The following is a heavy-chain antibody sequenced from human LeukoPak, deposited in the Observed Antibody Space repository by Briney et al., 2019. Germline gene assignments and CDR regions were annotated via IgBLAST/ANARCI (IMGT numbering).Heavy chain of an antibody. CDR2: ISGSGGST. CDR1: GFTFSSYA. Sequence: GGSLRLSCAASGFTFSSYAMSWVRQAPGKGLEWVSAISGSGGSTYYADSVKGRFTISRDNSKNTLYLQMDSLRAEDTAVYYCAKMPHRNLIAVAGYFDYWGQGTLVTVSS. CDR3: AKMPHRNLIAVAGYFDY. J-gene: IGHJ4*02. D-gene: IGHD6-19*01. V-gene: IGHV3-23*01.